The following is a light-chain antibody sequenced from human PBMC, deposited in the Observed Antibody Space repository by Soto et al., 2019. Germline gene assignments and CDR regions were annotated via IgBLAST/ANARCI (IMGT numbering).Light chain of an antibody. CDR2: AAS. J-gene: IGKJ3*01. V-gene: IGKV1-27*01. CDR3: QKYNSALFT. Sequence: DIQITQSPSSLSASVGDRVTTTCRSSHGISNYLAWYQQKPGKVPKLLIYAASTLQSGVPSRFSGSGSGTGFTLTISSLQPEDVATYYCQKYNSALFTFGPGTKVDIK. CDR1: HGISNY.